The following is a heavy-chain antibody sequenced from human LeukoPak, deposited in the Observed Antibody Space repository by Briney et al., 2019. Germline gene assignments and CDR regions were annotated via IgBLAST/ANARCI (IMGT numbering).Heavy chain of an antibody. CDR2: IYYSGST. CDR3: ARQAKDTRRYSGSCPPDY. CDR1: GGTISSYY. J-gene: IGHJ4*02. Sequence: PSETLSLTCTASGGTISSYYWSWIRQPPGKGLEWIGHIYYSGSTNYNPSLKSRVTISVDTSKNQFSLKLSSVTAADTAVYYCARQAKDTRRYSGSCPPDYWGQGTLVTVSS. V-gene: IGHV4-59*08. D-gene: IGHD1-26*01.